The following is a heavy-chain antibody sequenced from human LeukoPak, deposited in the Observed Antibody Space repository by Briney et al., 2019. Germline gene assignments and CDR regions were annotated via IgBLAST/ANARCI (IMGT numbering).Heavy chain of an antibody. J-gene: IGHJ4*02. CDR2: IYPSDSDT. Sequence: KLGESLKISCKGSGYNFPTSWIGWVRQMPGKGLEWMGIIYPSDSDTRYSPSFQGHVTISADKSISTAYLQWSSLKASDTAIYYCARLRGPAADYWGQGTLVTVSS. CDR3: ARLRGPAADY. D-gene: IGHD6-13*01. V-gene: IGHV5-51*01. CDR1: GYNFPTSW.